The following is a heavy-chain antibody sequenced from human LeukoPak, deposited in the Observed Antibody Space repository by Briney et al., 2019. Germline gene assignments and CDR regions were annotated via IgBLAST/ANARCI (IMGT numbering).Heavy chain of an antibody. D-gene: IGHD3-10*01. Sequence: ASVKVSCKASGYTFTSYDINWVRQATGQGLEWMGWMNPNSGNTGYAQKFQGRVTMTRNTSISTAYMELSSLRSEDTAVYYCARGGSQVWGVKGVGYDPWGQGTLVTVSS. V-gene: IGHV1-8*01. CDR2: MNPNSGNT. J-gene: IGHJ5*02. CDR1: GYTFTSYD. CDR3: ARGGSQVWGVKGVGYDP.